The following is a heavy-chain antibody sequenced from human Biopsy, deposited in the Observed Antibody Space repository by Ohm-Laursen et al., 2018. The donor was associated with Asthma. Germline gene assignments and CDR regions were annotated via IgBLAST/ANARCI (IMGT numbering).Heavy chain of an antibody. Sequence: SDTLSLTCTVSGGSISTYYWSWIRQPPGKGLEWIGYIYYSGSTYYNPSLKSRVSISIDTSKNQFSLKLSSVTAADTAVYYCARAQDYYDSRGYYRSFDYWGQGTLVTVSS. J-gene: IGHJ4*02. CDR3: ARAQDYYDSRGYYRSFDY. CDR2: IYYSGST. V-gene: IGHV4-59*12. CDR1: GGSISTYY. D-gene: IGHD3-22*01.